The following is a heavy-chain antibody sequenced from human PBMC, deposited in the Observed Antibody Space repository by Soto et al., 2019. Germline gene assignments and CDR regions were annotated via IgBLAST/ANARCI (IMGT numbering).Heavy chain of an antibody. J-gene: IGHJ4*02. D-gene: IGHD3-3*01. Sequence: PSETLSLTCTVSGGSISSRFSYWGWIRQPPGKGLEWIGRINHSGSTNYNPSLKSRVTISVDTSKNQFSLKLSSVTAADTAVYYCARGMFWRTYWGQGTLVTVSS. CDR3: ARGMFWRTY. CDR1: GGSISSRFSY. CDR2: INHSGST. V-gene: IGHV4-39*07.